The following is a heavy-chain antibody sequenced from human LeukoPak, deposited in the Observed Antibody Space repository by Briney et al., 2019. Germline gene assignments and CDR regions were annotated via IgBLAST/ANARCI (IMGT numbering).Heavy chain of an antibody. CDR1: GFTFSSYG. CDR2: MRSGVSNE. Sequence: GGSLRLSCAASGFTFSSYGLHWFRQAPGKGLQWVASMRSGVSNEYYADSVKGRFTISRDSSKNTLYLQMNSLRPEDTAVYYCAKAGTQQWLVYVGVSWGQGTRVTVSS. V-gene: IGHV3-30*02. D-gene: IGHD6-19*01. J-gene: IGHJ4*02. CDR3: AKAGTQQWLVYVGVS.